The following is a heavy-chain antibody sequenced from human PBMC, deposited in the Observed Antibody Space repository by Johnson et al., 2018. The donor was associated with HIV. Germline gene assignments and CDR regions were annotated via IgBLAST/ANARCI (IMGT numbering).Heavy chain of an antibody. V-gene: IGHV3-48*01. J-gene: IGHJ3*02. CDR3: ARVRTGDSSGYHDAFDI. D-gene: IGHD3-22*01. CDR2: ISSSSSTI. Sequence: EVQLVESGGGVVQPGRSLRLSCAASGFTFSSYSMNWVRQAPGKGLEWVSYISSSSSTIYYADSVKGRFTISRDNAKNSLYLQMNSLRAEDTAVYYCARVRTGDSSGYHDAFDIWGQGTMVTVSS. CDR1: GFTFSSYS.